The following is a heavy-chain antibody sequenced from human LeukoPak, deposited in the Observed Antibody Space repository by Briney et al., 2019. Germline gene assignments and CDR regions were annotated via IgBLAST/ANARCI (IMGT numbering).Heavy chain of an antibody. CDR1: GYTFTSYD. Sequence: GASGKVSCTASGYTFTSYDVNWGRQATGQGLEWMGWMNPNSGNTGYAQKFQGRVTMTRNTSIRTAYMELSSLRSEDTAVYYCARSGGSFPFDYWGQGTLVTVSS. V-gene: IGHV1-8*01. J-gene: IGHJ4*02. D-gene: IGHD2-15*01. CDR2: MNPNSGNT. CDR3: ARSGGSFPFDY.